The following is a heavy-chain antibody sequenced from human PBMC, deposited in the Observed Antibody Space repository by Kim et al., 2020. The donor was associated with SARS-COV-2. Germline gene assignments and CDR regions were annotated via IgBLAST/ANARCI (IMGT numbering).Heavy chain of an antibody. CDR1: GFTFSSYS. CDR3: AREGYCSSTSCPRLGMDV. D-gene: IGHD2-2*01. CDR2: ISSSSSYI. Sequence: GGSLRLSCAASGFTFSSYSMNWVRQAPGKGLEWVSSISSSSSYIYYADSVKGRFTISRDNAKNSLYLQMNSLRAEDTAVYYCAREGYCSSTSCPRLGMDVWSQGTTVTVSS. J-gene: IGHJ6*02. V-gene: IGHV3-21*04.